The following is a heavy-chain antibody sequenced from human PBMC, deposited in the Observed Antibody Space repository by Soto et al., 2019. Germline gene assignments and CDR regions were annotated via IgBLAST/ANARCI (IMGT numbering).Heavy chain of an antibody. D-gene: IGHD6-19*01. CDR3: VRGETGSGWRPFGY. V-gene: IGHV3-74*03. J-gene: IGHJ4*02. Sequence: GGSLRLSCAASGFDFYLYWMYWVRQAPGKGLMWVSTIKGDGSNATYADSVKGRFTVSRDNAKKTLYLQMTSLRADDTSVYFCVRGETGSGWRPFGYWGRGTLVTVSS. CDR2: IKGDGSNA. CDR1: GFDFYLYW.